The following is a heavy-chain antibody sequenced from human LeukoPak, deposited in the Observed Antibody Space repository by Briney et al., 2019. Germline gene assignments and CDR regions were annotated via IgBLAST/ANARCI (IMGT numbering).Heavy chain of an antibody. D-gene: IGHD5-24*01. Sequence: GGSLRLSCAASGFTVRSNYMSWVRQAPGKGLEWVSVIYVGGNTYYADSVKGRFTISRDNSKNTLSLQMNSLRAEDTAVYYCARGDGYNYWDYWGQGTLVTVSS. CDR3: ARGDGYNYWDY. CDR2: IYVGGNT. CDR1: GFTVRSNY. J-gene: IGHJ4*02. V-gene: IGHV3-53*01.